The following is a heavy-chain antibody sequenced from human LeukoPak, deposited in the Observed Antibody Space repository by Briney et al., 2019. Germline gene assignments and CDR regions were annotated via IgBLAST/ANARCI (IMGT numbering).Heavy chain of an antibody. CDR2: ISGSGGST. J-gene: IGHJ4*02. CDR3: AKKADIVVVVAANDY. V-gene: IGHV3-23*01. D-gene: IGHD2-15*01. CDR1: GFTFSSYG. Sequence: GGSLRLSCAASGFTFSSYGMSWVRQAPGKGLEWVSAISGSGGSTYYADSVKGRFTISRDNSKNTLYLQMNSLRAEDTAVYYCAKKADIVVVVAANDYWGQGTLVTVSS.